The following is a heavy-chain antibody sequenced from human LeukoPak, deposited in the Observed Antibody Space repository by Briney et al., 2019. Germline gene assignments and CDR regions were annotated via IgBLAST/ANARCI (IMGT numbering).Heavy chain of an antibody. CDR3: AKDPLYGSGSCYNV. V-gene: IGHV3-23*01. CDR1: GFPFSSYA. Sequence: GSLRLSCAASGFPFSSYAMSWVRQAPGKGLEWVSAISGSGGSTYYADSVKGRFTISRDNSKNTLYLQMNSLRAEDTAVYYCAKDPLYGSGSCYNVWGQGTLVTVSS. CDR2: ISGSGGST. J-gene: IGHJ4*02. D-gene: IGHD3-10*01.